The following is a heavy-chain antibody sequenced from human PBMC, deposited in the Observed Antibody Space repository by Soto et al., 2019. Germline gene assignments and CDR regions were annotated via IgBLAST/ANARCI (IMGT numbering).Heavy chain of an antibody. D-gene: IGHD5-18*01. V-gene: IGHV4-59*01. CDR1: DCSIGNYD. Sequence: SATGCLTCTFSDCSIGNYDLSLIRQKPGKGLEWIGYIYYSGSTNYNPSLKSRVTISVDTSKNQFSLKLSSVTAVDTAVYYCARDTGYSYGYYYYHGMDVWGQGTTVTVSS. J-gene: IGHJ6*02. CDR3: ARDTGYSYGYYYYHGMDV. CDR2: IYYSGST.